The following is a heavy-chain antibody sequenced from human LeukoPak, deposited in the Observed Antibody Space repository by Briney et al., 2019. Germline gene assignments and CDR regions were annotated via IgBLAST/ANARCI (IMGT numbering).Heavy chain of an antibody. Sequence: ASVKVSCKVSGYTLTELSMHWVRQAPGKGLEWMGGFDPEDGETIYAQKFQGRVTMTEDTSTDTAYMKLSSLRSEDTAVYYCATTRTEGYYFDYWGQGTLVTVSS. CDR3: ATTRTEGYYFDY. CDR1: GYTLTELS. V-gene: IGHV1-24*01. CDR2: FDPEDGET. J-gene: IGHJ4*02.